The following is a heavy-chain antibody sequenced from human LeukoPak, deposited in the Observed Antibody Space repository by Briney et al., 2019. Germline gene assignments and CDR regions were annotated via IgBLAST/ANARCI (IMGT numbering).Heavy chain of an antibody. Sequence: NPSETLSLTCAVSGGSISSYYWSWIRQPPGKGLEWIGYIYYSGSTNYNPSLKSRVTISVDTSKNQFSLKLSSVTAADTAVYYCARGGGDYGDFLGFDPWGQGTLVTVSS. D-gene: IGHD4-17*01. J-gene: IGHJ5*02. CDR2: IYYSGST. CDR3: ARGGGDYGDFLGFDP. CDR1: GGSISSYY. V-gene: IGHV4-59*01.